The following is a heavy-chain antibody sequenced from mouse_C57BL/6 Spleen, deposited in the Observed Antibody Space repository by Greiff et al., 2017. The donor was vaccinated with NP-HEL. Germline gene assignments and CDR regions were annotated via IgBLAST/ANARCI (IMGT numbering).Heavy chain of an antibody. CDR1: GYTFTSSW. J-gene: IGHJ2*01. CDR2: IDPNSGGT. V-gene: IGHV1-72*01. CDR3: AREGDLYYGSDY. D-gene: IGHD1-1*01. Sequence: QLQHPGAELVKPGPSVRLSCRASGYTFTSSWMPWVKRRPGRGLEWIGRIDPNSGGTRYNKKFRRKATLPVDKPSSTAYMQLSSLTSEDSAVYYCAREGDLYYGSDYWGQGTTLTVSS.